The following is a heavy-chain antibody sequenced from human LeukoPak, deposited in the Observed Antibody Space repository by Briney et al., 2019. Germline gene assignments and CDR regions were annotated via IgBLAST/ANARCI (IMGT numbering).Heavy chain of an antibody. CDR2: ISYDGSNK. D-gene: IGHD1-1*01. CDR1: GFTFRSYA. CDR3: ARGSHRWATTNGNFDY. Sequence: GGSLRLSCAASGFTFRSYAMHWVRQAPGKGLEWVAVISYDGSNKYYIDPVKGRFTISRDNSKNTLYLQMNSLRAEDTALYYCARGSHRWATTNGNFDYWGQGTLVTVSS. J-gene: IGHJ4*02. V-gene: IGHV3-30*04.